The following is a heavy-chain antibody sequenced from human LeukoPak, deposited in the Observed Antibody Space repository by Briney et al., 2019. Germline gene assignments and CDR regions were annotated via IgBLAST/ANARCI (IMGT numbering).Heavy chain of an antibody. D-gene: IGHD6-19*01. CDR2: IFHSGAT. J-gene: IGHJ4*02. CDR3: VRHRQWLLFPDY. V-gene: IGHV4-38-2*02. CDR1: GDSISINYN. Sequence: SETLSLTCTVSGDSISINYNWGWIRQPPGKGLEWIGSIFHSGATYYSSSLKSRVTVSVDTSKNQFSLKLSSMTAADTAVYYCVRHRQWLLFPDYWGQGTLVTVSS.